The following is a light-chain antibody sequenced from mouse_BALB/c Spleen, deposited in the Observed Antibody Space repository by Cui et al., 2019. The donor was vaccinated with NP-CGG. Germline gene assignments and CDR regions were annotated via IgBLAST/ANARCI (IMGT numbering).Light chain of an antibody. J-gene: IGLJ1*01. V-gene: IGLV1*01. CDR1: TGAVTTSNY. CDR3: ALWYSNHWV. Sequence: QACVTQESALTTSPGETVTLTCRSSTGAVTTSNYANWVQEKPDHLFTGLIGGTNNRAPGVPARFSGSLIGDKAALTITGAQTDDEAIYFCALWYSNHWVFGGGTKLTVL. CDR2: GTN.